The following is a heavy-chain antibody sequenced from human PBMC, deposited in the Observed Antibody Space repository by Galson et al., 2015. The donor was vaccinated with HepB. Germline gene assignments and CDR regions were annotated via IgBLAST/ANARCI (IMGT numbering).Heavy chain of an antibody. CDR2: INIDGTFL. D-gene: IGHD2-2*01. V-gene: IGHV3-74*01. CDR1: GFIFSNYW. Sequence: SLRLSCAASGFIFSNYWMHWVRQPPGKGPVWISRINIDGTFLSYADSVKGRFTISRDNAKNTLYLQMNSLRAEDTAVYYCARVARYCGGASCYGWFDPWGQGTQVTVSS. CDR3: ARVARYCGGASCYGWFDP. J-gene: IGHJ5*02.